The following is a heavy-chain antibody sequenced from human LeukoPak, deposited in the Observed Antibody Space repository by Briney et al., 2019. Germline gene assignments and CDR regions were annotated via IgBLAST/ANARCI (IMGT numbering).Heavy chain of an antibody. J-gene: IGHJ3*02. D-gene: IGHD3-10*01. V-gene: IGHV3-7*01. Sequence: PGGSLRLSCAASGFTFSSYWMSWVRQAPGKGLEWVANIKQDGSEKYYVDSVKGRFTISRDNAKNSLYLQMNSLRAEDTAVYYCAKLWFGEFGAFDIWGQGTMVTVSS. CDR3: AKLWFGEFGAFDI. CDR2: IKQDGSEK. CDR1: GFTFSSYW.